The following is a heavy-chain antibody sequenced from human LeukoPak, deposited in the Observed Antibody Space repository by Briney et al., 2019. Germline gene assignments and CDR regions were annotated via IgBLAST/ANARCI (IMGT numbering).Heavy chain of an antibody. CDR1: GYTFTSYD. J-gene: IGHJ4*02. CDR3: ARGRRRNGGARVFFDY. Sequence: GASVKVSCKASGYTFTSYDMNWVRQATGQGLEWMGWMNPNSGNTGYAQKFQGRVTMTRNTSISTAYMELSSLRSEDTAVYYCARGRRRNGGARVFFDYWGQGTLVTVSS. CDR2: MNPNSGNT. V-gene: IGHV1-8*01. D-gene: IGHD1-1*01.